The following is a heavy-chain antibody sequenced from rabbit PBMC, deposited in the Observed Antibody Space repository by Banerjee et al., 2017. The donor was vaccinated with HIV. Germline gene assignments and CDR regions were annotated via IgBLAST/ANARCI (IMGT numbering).Heavy chain of an antibody. CDR3: ARDTGTSFSSYGMDL. J-gene: IGHJ6*01. Sequence: QEQLVESGGGLVKPEGSLTLTCKASGFPFSDKAVMCWVRQAPGKGLEWIACINAVTGKAVYATWAKGRFTVSKTSSTTVTLQMTSLTVADTATYFCARDTGTSFSSYGMDLWGPGTLVPVS. V-gene: IGHV1S45*01. CDR2: INAVTGKA. CDR1: GFPFSDKAV. D-gene: IGHD7-1*01.